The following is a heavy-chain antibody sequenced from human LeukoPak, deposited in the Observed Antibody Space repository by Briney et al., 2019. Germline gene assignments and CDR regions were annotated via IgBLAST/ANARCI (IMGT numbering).Heavy chain of an antibody. D-gene: IGHD6-19*01. Sequence: ASVKVSCKASGYTFTSYGISWVRQAPGQGLEWMGWINPNSGGTNYAQKFQGRVTMTRDTSITTAYMELSSLSSDDTAVYYCARSSQWLVGFFDYWGQGTLVTVSS. V-gene: IGHV1-2*02. CDR3: ARSSQWLVGFFDY. CDR1: GYTFTSYG. J-gene: IGHJ4*02. CDR2: INPNSGGT.